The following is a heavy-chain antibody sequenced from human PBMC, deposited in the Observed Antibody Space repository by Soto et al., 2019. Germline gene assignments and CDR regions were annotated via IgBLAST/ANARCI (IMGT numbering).Heavy chain of an antibody. CDR2: IIPILGIA. J-gene: IGHJ5*02. D-gene: IGHD3-10*01. Sequence: GASVQVSCKASGGTFSSYTISWVRQAPGQGLEWMGRIIPILGIANYAQKFQGRVTITADKSTSTAYMELRSLGLDDTAVYYCAREPLVRGVRQYNWFDPWGQGTLVTVSS. CDR1: GGTFSSYT. CDR3: AREPLVRGVRQYNWFDP. V-gene: IGHV1-69*04.